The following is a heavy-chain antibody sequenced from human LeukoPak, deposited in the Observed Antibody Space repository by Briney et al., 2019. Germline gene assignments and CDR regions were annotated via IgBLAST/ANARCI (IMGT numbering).Heavy chain of an antibody. Sequence: GGSLRLSCAASGFTFSDHYMDWVRQAPGKGLEWVGRVTNKASSYTTEYATSVTGRFIISRDDSKNSLYLQMNSLKTEDTAVYYCARYHPWGFYGVDVWGQGTTVTVSS. CDR3: ARYHPWGFYGVDV. D-gene: IGHD2-2*01. J-gene: IGHJ6*02. CDR2: VTNKASSYTT. CDR1: GFTFSDHY. V-gene: IGHV3-72*01.